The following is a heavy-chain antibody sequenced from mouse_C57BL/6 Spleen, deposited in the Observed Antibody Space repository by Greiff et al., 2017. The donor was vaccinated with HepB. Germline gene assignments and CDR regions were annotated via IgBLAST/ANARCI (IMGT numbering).Heavy chain of an antibody. D-gene: IGHD1-1*01. V-gene: IGHV1-82*01. CDR1: GYAFSSSW. Sequence: QVQLKQSGPELVKPGASVKIFCKASGYAFSSSWMNWVKQRTGKGLEWIGRSYPGDGDTNYNGKVKGKATLTADESPGTAYMQLSSLTSEDSAVYFCASQVGSGYWGQGTTLTVSS. CDR2: SYPGDGDT. J-gene: IGHJ2*01. CDR3: ASQVGSGY.